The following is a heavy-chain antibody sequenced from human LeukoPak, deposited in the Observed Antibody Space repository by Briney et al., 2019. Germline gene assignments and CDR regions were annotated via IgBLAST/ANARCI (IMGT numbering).Heavy chain of an antibody. J-gene: IGHJ4*02. CDR1: GFSFSSYL. D-gene: IGHD2-15*01. Sequence: PGGSLRLSCAASGFSFSSYLISWVRQAPGKGLEWVSTISGNGGGTYYADSVKGRFTISRDNSKNTLYLQMKSLRAEDTALYYCARRLCSGGSCSSFDYWGQGTLVTVSS. CDR2: ISGNGGGT. CDR3: ARRLCSGGSCSSFDY. V-gene: IGHV3-23*01.